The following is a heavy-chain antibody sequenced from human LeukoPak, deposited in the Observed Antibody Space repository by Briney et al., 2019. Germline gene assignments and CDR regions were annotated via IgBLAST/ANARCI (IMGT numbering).Heavy chain of an antibody. J-gene: IGHJ4*02. CDR1: GFTFTTSSA. Sequence: SVKVSCRASGFTFTTSSAMQWVRQAGGQHLEWVGWIVVASGQTYYAQKFQERVTITRDMSTGTVYMEVNSLTSEDTAVYFCAADHPNYAYWGQGTPVTVSS. D-gene: IGHD5-24*01. CDR2: IVVASGQT. CDR3: AADHPNYAY. V-gene: IGHV1-58*02.